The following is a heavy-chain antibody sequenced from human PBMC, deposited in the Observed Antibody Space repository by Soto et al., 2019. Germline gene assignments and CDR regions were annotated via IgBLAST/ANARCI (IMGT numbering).Heavy chain of an antibody. D-gene: IGHD3-10*01. CDR3: ASWRLLWFGEPTYYFDY. Sequence: SETLSLTCTVSGGSISSGDYYWSWIRQPPGKGLEWIGYIYYSGSTYYNPSLKSRVTISVDTSKNQFSLKLSSVTAADTAVYYCASWRLLWFGEPTYYFDYWGQGTLVTVSS. CDR1: GGSISSGDYY. V-gene: IGHV4-30-4*01. J-gene: IGHJ4*02. CDR2: IYYSGST.